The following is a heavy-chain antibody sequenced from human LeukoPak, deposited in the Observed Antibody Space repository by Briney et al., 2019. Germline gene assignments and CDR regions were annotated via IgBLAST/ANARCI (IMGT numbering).Heavy chain of an antibody. CDR3: YGGNAEQ. V-gene: IGHV3-74*01. CDR2: INTDGSST. D-gene: IGHD4-23*01. CDR1: GFTFSSYW. Sequence: PGGSLRLSCAPSGFTFSSYWMHWVRQAPRNGLVWVSSINTDGSSTNYAGSVKGRFTISRDNAKNTLYLEMNSLRVEDMAVYYCYGGNAEQWGQGTLVTVSS. J-gene: IGHJ1*01.